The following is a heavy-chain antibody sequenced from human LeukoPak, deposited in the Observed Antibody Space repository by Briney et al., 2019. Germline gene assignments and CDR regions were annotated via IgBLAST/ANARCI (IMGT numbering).Heavy chain of an antibody. D-gene: IGHD3-10*01. CDR2: INPNSGGT. CDR1: GYTFIDYY. J-gene: IGHJ4*02. V-gene: IGHV1-2*02. CDR3: ARIRYYYGSGSYSLGY. Sequence: AASVKVSCKASGYTFIDYYIHWVRQAPGQGLEWMGWINPNSGGTNYGQKFQGRVTVTRDTSISTAYMELSRLISDETAVYYCARIRYYYGSGSYSLGYWGQGTLVTVSS.